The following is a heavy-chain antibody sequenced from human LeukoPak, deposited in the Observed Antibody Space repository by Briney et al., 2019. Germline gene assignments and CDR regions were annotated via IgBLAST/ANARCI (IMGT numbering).Heavy chain of an antibody. J-gene: IGHJ4*02. CDR3: AKDPQEYQLPSYYFDY. CDR2: IRDSGSST. V-gene: IGHV3-23*01. CDR1: GFTFSSYA. D-gene: IGHD2-2*01. Sequence: GGALRLSCAASGFTFSSYAMSWVRQAPGKGLEWVSAIRDSGSSTHYADSVKGRFTISRDNSKNTLYLQMNSLRAEDTAVYYCAKDPQEYQLPSYYFDYWGQGTLVTVSS.